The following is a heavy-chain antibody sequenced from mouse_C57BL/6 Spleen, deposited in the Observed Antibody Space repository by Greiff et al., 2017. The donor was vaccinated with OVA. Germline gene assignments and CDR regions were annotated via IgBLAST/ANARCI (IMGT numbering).Heavy chain of an antibody. CDR3: ARFPYDYDGYFDY. CDR1: GYSFTGYY. CDR2: INPSTGGT. D-gene: IGHD2-4*01. V-gene: IGHV1-42*01. Sequence: EVQLQQSGPELVKPGASVKISCKASGYSFTGYYMNWVKQSPEKSLEWIGEINPSTGGTTYNQKFKAKATLTVDKSSSTAYMQLKSLTSEDSAVYYCARFPYDYDGYFDYWGQGTTLTVSS. J-gene: IGHJ2*01.